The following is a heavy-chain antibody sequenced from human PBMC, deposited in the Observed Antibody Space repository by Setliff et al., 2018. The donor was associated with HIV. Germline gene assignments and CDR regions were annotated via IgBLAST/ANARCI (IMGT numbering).Heavy chain of an antibody. V-gene: IGHV3-64*02. CDR3: VRGVVAGTGGWFDP. CDR2: TSSNGGTT. J-gene: IGHJ5*02. Sequence: HPGGSLRLSCAASGFTFSNYPMHWVRQVPGKGLEDVSVTSSNGGTTLYADSVRGRFTISRDDSKNTLYLQMGNLRPEDMAVYYCVRGVVAGTGGWFDPWGQGILVTVSS. CDR1: GFTFSNYP. D-gene: IGHD1-1*01.